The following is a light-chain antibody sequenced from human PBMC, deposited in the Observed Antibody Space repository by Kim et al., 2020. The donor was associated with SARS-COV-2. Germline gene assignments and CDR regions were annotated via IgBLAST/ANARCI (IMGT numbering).Light chain of an antibody. CDR3: QQYGSSPLT. CDR1: QSVSSIY. Sequence: LSPGESATLSCRASQSVSSIYLAWYQQKPGQAPRLLIYGASSRATGIPDRFSGSGSGTVFTLTISRLEPEDFAVYYCQQYGSSPLTFGGGTKVEI. J-gene: IGKJ4*01. CDR2: GAS. V-gene: IGKV3-20*01.